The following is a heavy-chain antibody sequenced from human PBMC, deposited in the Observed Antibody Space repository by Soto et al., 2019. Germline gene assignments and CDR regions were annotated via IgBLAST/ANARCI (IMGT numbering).Heavy chain of an antibody. D-gene: IGHD6-6*01. V-gene: IGHV4-34*01. J-gene: IGHJ4*02. Sequence: PSETLSLTCGFYFGSFRSYYWSLIRQPPGKGLEWIGEINHSGSTNYNPSPKSRVTMSVDTSKNQFSLKLSSVTAADTAVYYCARTSRFDCWGQGTLVTVS. CDR2: INHSGST. CDR3: ARTSRFDC. CDR1: FGSFRSYY.